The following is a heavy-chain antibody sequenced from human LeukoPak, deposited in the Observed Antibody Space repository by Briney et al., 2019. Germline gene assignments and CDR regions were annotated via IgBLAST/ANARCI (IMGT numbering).Heavy chain of an antibody. D-gene: IGHD3-10*01. CDR1: GGSFNTYY. Sequence: SETLSLTCTVSGGSFNTYYWSWIRQSPGKGLEWIGFISSGGNTYYNPSLKSRVTISLDTSKNQFSLSLSSVTASDTAVYYCARLTPTRLGDYFDNWGQGTLVTVSS. V-gene: IGHV4-59*08. J-gene: IGHJ4*02. CDR3: ARLTPTRLGDYFDN. CDR2: ISSGGNT.